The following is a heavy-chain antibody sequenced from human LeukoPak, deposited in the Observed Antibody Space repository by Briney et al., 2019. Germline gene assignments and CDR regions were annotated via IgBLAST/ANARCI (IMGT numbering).Heavy chain of an antibody. CDR3: AREGSGWSYYFDY. CDR2: ISYDGSNK. V-gene: IGHV3-30*03. Sequence: GGSLRLSCAASGFTFSSYSMNWVRQAPGKGLEWVAVISYDGSNKYYADSVKGRFTISRDNSKDTLYLQMNSLRAEDTAVYYCAREGSGWSYYFDYWGQGTLVTVSS. J-gene: IGHJ4*02. CDR1: GFTFSSYS. D-gene: IGHD6-19*01.